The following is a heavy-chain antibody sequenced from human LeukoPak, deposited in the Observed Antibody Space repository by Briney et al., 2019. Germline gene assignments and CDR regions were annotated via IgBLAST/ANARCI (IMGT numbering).Heavy chain of an antibody. Sequence: PGGSLRLSCAASGFTFSSYAMSWVLQAPGKGLKWVSAISGSGGSTYYADSVKGRFTISKDNSKNTLYLQMNSLRAEDTAVYYCAKGGMVQGVKRFQFDYWGQGTLVTVSS. CDR1: GFTFSSYA. CDR2: ISGSGGST. CDR3: AKGGMVQGVKRFQFDY. V-gene: IGHV3-23*01. J-gene: IGHJ4*02. D-gene: IGHD3-10*01.